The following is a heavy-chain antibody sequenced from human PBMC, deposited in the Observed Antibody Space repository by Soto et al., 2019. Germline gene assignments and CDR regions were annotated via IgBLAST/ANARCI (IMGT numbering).Heavy chain of an antibody. CDR3: ARRQGTINNCGVVTEDDD. V-gene: IGHV1-18*01. CDR1: GYTFSSYE. Sequence: QVQLVQSGAEVKKPGASVKVSCKASGYTFSSYEISWVRQAPGQGLEWMGWISPYNVNTNYALKFQSSDIMTTHTSTSRAYMEMRSRRSDDTAIYYFARRQGTINNCGVVTEDDDWGHGTLVTVSA. J-gene: IGHJ4*01. CDR2: ISPYNVNT. D-gene: IGHD3-3*02.